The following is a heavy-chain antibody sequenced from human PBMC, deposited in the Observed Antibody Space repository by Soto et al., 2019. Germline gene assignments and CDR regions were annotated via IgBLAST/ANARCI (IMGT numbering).Heavy chain of an antibody. Sequence: SETLSLTCGVSGGSFSGYYWTWIRQPPGKGLEWIGAINDRGSTNSNPSLKSRVTMSVDTSKNQFSLKLDSVTAADTAVYYCARGPKKLIYWSQGTLVTAPQ. J-gene: IGHJ4*02. D-gene: IGHD2-8*01. V-gene: IGHV4-34*01. CDR2: INDRGST. CDR3: ARGPKKLIY. CDR1: GGSFSGYY.